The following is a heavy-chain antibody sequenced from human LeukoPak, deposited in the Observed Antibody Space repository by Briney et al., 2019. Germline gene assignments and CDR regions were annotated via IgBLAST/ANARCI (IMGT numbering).Heavy chain of an antibody. D-gene: IGHD3-10*01. J-gene: IGHJ3*02. CDR3: ARGSESYYKDAFDI. CDR2: ISSSSSYI. V-gene: IGHV3-21*01. Sequence: GGSLRLSCAASGFTVSSNYMSWVRQAPGKGLEWVSSISSSSSYIYYADSVKGRFTISRDNTKNSLYLQMNSLRAEDTAVYYCARGSESYYKDAFDIWGQGTMVTVSS. CDR1: GFTVSSNY.